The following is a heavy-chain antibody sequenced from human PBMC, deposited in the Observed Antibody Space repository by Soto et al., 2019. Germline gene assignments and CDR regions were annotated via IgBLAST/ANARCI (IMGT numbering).Heavy chain of an antibody. D-gene: IGHD6-13*01. CDR3: AHSPTLIDGYSSSWYMVWFDP. J-gene: IGHJ5*02. CDR1: GFSLSTSGVG. CDR2: IYWDDDK. Sequence: SGPTLVNPTQTLTLTCTFSGFSLSTSGVGVGWIRQPPGKALEWLALIYWDDDKRYSPSLKSRLTITKDTSKNQVVLTMTNMDPVDTATYYCAHSPTLIDGYSSSWYMVWFDPWGQGTLVTVSS. V-gene: IGHV2-5*02.